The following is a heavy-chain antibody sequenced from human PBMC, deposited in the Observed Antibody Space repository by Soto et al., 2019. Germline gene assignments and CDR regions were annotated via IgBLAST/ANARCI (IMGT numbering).Heavy chain of an antibody. CDR3: EAEMTFGKLSVV. D-gene: IGHD3-16*02. CDR1: GDTDTNYV. CDR2: IFPKFGTT. Sequence: QVQLVQSGAEVKKPGSSVKVSCKASGDTDTNYVISWVRQAPGQGPEWMGGIFPKFGTTYSAQKLQDRLTITADESTSTVYMQLSSLRLDDTAVYYCEAEMTFGKLSVVWGQGTTVTVSS. J-gene: IGHJ6*02. V-gene: IGHV1-69*01.